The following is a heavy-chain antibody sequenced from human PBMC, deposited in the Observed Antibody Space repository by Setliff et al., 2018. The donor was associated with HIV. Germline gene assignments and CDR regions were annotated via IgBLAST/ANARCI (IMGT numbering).Heavy chain of an antibody. CDR2: IRSNSGAM. D-gene: IGHD6-19*01. V-gene: IGHV3-48*01. CDR1: GFSFSTYS. J-gene: IGHJ6*04. Sequence: PWGSLRLSCAASGFSFSTYSMNWVRQAPGKGLEWVSYIRSNSGAMYYADSVKGRFTISRDNAKDSLYLQMNSLRAEDTALYYCVKEGYSSVSGAYMDVWGKGTTVTVSS. CDR3: VKEGYSSVSGAYMDV.